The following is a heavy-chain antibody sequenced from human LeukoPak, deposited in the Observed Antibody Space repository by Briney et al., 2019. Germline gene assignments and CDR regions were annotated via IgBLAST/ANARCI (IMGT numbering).Heavy chain of an antibody. Sequence: SETLSLTCAVSGYSISTCYYWGWIRQTPGKGLEWIGSIYHSGSTYYNPSLKSRVTISVDTSDNQFSLKLSSVTAADTAVYYCARDQSVAGRRSFDYWGQGALVTVSS. J-gene: IGHJ4*02. V-gene: IGHV4-38-2*02. CDR3: ARDQSVAGRRSFDY. CDR1: GYSISTCYY. CDR2: IYHSGST. D-gene: IGHD6-19*01.